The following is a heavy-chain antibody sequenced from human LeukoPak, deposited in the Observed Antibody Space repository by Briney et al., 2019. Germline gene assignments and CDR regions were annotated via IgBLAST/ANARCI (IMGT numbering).Heavy chain of an antibody. CDR3: ARGGWVNDDSGALFGMDV. V-gene: IGHV1-8*02. CDR1: GYTFSGYD. Sequence: ASVKVSCKASGYTFSGYDINWVRQATGQGLEWMGRMNPNSGNTNYAQKFQGRVTMTRSTSTSTAYLELSSLRSDDTAVYYCARGGWVNDDSGALFGMDVWGQGTTVTVS. D-gene: IGHD3-10*01. J-gene: IGHJ6*02. CDR2: MNPNSGNT.